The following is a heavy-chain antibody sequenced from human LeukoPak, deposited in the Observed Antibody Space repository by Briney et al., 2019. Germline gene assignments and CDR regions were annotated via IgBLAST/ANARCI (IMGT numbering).Heavy chain of an antibody. J-gene: IGHJ6*02. D-gene: IGHD3-22*01. CDR2: MNPNSGNT. V-gene: IGHV1-8*01. CDR3: ARGSHYYEDYYYGMDV. CDR1: GYTFTSYD. Sequence: GASVKVSCKASGYTFTSYDINWVRQATGQGLEWMGWMNPNSGNTGYAQKFQGRVTMTRNTSISTAYMELSSLRSEDTAVYYCARGSHYYEDYYYGMDVWGQGTTVTVSS.